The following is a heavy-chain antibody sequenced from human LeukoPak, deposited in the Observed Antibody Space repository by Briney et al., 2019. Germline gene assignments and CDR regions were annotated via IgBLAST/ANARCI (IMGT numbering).Heavy chain of an antibody. J-gene: IGHJ4*02. Sequence: SETLSLTCAVYGGSFSVYYWSWIRQPPGKGLEWIGEINHSGSTNYNPSLKSRVTISVDTSKNQFSLKLSSVTAADTAVYYCARLYYDFWSGYPYWGQGTLVTVSS. D-gene: IGHD3-3*01. CDR1: GGSFSVYY. CDR2: INHSGST. V-gene: IGHV4-34*01. CDR3: ARLYYDFWSGYPY.